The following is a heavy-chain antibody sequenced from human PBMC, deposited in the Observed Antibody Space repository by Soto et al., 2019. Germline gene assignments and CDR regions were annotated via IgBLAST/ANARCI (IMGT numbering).Heavy chain of an antibody. Sequence: QVQLQQWGAGLLKPSETLSLNCAVTGGSLSGYYWSWIRQPPGKGLEWIGEVKDGGHTNYSPSLSGRVTISTDTSNNHFSLRLNAVTAADTGEYYSARGPEAVLATHWDKGSQVTVSS. CDR1: GGSLSGYY. V-gene: IGHV4-34*01. CDR3: ARGPEAVLATH. D-gene: IGHD5-12*01. J-gene: IGHJ4*02. CDR2: VKDGGHT.